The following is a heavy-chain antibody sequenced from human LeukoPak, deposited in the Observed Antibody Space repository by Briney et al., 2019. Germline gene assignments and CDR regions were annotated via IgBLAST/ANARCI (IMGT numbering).Heavy chain of an antibody. D-gene: IGHD6-6*01. J-gene: IGHJ4*02. CDR3: ARLEYSSSSPFGY. CDR2: IYTSGST. Sequence: SETLSLTCTVSGGSISGYYWSWIRQPPGQGLEWIGYIYTSGSTNYNPFLKSRVTISVDTSKNQFSLKLSSVTAADTAVYYCARLEYSSSSPFGYWGQGTLVTVSS. CDR1: GGSISGYY. V-gene: IGHV4-4*09.